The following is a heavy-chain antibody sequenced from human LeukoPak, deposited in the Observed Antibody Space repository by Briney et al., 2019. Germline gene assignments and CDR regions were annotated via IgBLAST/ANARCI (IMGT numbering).Heavy chain of an antibody. Sequence: GGSLRLSCAASGFTFSSYGMHWVRQAPGKGLEWVAVIWYDGSNKYYADSVKGRFTISRDNSKNTLYLQMNSLRAEDTAVYYRARASYSSGWYYFDYWGQGTLVTVSS. CDR2: IWYDGSNK. CDR3: ARASYSSGWYYFDY. V-gene: IGHV3-33*01. J-gene: IGHJ4*02. CDR1: GFTFSSYG. D-gene: IGHD6-19*01.